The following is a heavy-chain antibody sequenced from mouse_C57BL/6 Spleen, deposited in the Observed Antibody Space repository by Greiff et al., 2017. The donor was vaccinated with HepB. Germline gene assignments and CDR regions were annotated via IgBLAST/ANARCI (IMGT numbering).Heavy chain of an antibody. Sequence: EVKLVESGGGLVQPGGSMKLSCAASGFTFSDAWMDWVRQSPEKGLEWVAEIRNKANNHATYYAESVKGRFTISRDDSKSSVYLQMNSLRAEDTGIYYCTRESDYYGSSPWYFDYWGQGTTLTVSS. CDR2: IRNKANNHAT. D-gene: IGHD1-1*01. J-gene: IGHJ2*01. CDR3: TRESDYYGSSPWYFDY. V-gene: IGHV6-6*01. CDR1: GFTFSDAW.